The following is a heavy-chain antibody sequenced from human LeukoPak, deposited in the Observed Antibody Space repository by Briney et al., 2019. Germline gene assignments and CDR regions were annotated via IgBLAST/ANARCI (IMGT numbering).Heavy chain of an antibody. CDR3: ARDYPGYLAYDS. V-gene: IGHV3-7*04. CDR1: GFTSSTYW. D-gene: IGHD1-1*01. Sequence: GGSLRLSCGASGFTSSTYWMTWVRQAPGKGPEWVANIKEDGSATYYVDSVKGRFTISRDNAKKSLYLQMNSLRAEDTAVYYCARDYPGYLAYDSWGQGTLVTVSS. CDR2: IKEDGSAT. J-gene: IGHJ4*02.